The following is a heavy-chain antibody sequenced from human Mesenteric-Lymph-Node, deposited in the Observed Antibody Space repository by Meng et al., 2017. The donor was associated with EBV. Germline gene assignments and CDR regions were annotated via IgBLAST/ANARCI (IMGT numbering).Heavy chain of an antibody. Sequence: QEVGTGLVKPSEILSFTCTVSGGSISSSNYYWGWIRQSPGKGLEWIGSIYYSGSTHYNPSLKSRVTISEDTSKNQFSLKVSSVIAADTAVYYCARREASSPGWFDPWGQGTLVTVSS. CDR3: ARREASSPGWFDP. D-gene: IGHD6-13*01. V-gene: IGHV4-39*01. CDR1: GGSISSSNYY. CDR2: IYYSGST. J-gene: IGHJ5*02.